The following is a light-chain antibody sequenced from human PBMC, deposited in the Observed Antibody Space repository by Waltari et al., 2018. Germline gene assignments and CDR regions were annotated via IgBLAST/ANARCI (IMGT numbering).Light chain of an antibody. J-gene: IGLJ2*01. CDR3: QSYDTSLSVV. Sequence: QSVLTQPPSVSGAPGQRVTISCTGSGSNIGAGYDVHWYQQLPGKAPKLLIYGTSPRPVGVPDRYFGSQSGTSASLAITGLQAEDEADYYCQSYDTSLSVVFGGGTKLTVL. CDR1: GSNIGAGYD. V-gene: IGLV1-40*01. CDR2: GTS.